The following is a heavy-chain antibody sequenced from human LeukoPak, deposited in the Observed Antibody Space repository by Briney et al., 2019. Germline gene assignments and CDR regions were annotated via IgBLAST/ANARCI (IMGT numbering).Heavy chain of an antibody. Sequence: GESLRLSCAASGFTFTTYWMSWVRQPPGKGLEWVANINQDGSEKYFLSSVKGRFTISRDNAKNSMYLQMNSLRVEDTAVYYCARVAKYYYGSETYYFFEHWGQGTPVTASS. CDR3: ARVAKYYYGSETYYFFEH. CDR2: INQDGSEK. D-gene: IGHD3-10*01. CDR1: GFTFTTYW. V-gene: IGHV3-7*01. J-gene: IGHJ4*02.